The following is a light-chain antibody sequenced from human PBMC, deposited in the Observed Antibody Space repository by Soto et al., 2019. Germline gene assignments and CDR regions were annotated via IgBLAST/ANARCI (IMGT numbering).Light chain of an antibody. CDR2: GAS. CDR1: HDISNY. Sequence: DIQMTQSPSSLSASVGDRVTITCRARHDISNYLAWFQQKPGKAPKCLISGASSLQGGVPSRFSGSGSGTEFTLTISSLQPEDFATYYCQHYNNYPIIFGHGTLLEIK. CDR3: QHYNNYPII. V-gene: IGKV1-16*01. J-gene: IGKJ5*01.